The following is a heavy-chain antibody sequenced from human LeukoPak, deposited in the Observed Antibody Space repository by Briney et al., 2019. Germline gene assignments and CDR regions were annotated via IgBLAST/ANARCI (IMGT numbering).Heavy chain of an antibody. CDR3: ARGRMGFGEDYYYYMDV. V-gene: IGHV1-8*01. Sequence: ASVKVSCKASGYTFTSYDINWVRQATGQGLEWMGWMNPNSGNTGYAQKFQGRVTMTRNTSISTAYMELSSLRSEDTAVYYCARGRMGFGEDYYYYMDVWGKGTTVTISS. CDR1: GYTFTSYD. D-gene: IGHD3-10*01. J-gene: IGHJ6*03. CDR2: MNPNSGNT.